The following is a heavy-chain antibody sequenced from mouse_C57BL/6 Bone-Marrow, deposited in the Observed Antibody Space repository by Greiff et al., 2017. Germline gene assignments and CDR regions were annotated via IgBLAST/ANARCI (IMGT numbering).Heavy chain of an antibody. V-gene: IGHV14-4*01. CDR3: TTLYYYGSSSYYFDY. J-gene: IGHJ2*01. Sequence: SGAELVRPGASVKLSCTASGFNIKDDYMHWVKQRPEQGLEWIGWIDPENGDTESASKFQGKATITADTSSNTAYLQLSSLTSEDTAVYYCTTLYYYGSSSYYFDYWGQGTTLTVSS. D-gene: IGHD1-1*01. CDR1: GFNIKDDY. CDR2: IDPENGDT.